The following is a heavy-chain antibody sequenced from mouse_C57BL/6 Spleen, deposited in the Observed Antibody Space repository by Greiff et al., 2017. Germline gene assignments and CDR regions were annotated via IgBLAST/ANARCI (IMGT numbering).Heavy chain of an antibody. V-gene: IGHV8-8*01. CDR3: ARIYGTTVVAWYFDV. CDR2: TWWDDDK. D-gene: IGHD1-1*01. J-gene: IGHJ1*03. CDR1: GFSLSTYGMG. Sequence: QVTLKVSGPGILQPSQTLSLTCSSSGFSLSTYGMGVGRHRQPSGKGLEWLANTWWDDDKYYNTALKSRLTTCKDTSKNQVFLRIANVDTADTATYYCARIYGTTVVAWYFDVWGTGTTVTVSS.